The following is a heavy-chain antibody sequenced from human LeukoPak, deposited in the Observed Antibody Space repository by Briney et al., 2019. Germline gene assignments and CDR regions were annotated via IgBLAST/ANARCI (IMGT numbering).Heavy chain of an antibody. D-gene: IGHD3-10*02. CDR1: GDSIDSGGFS. CDR2: IYNSGST. CDR3: ARDLSSGSYPYFDY. Sequence: SETLSLTCVVSGDSIDSGGFSWSWIRQAPGKGLEWIGYIYNSGSTFYNPSLESRLTISIDMSKNQMSLKLSSVTAADTAVYYCARDLSSGSYPYFDYWGQGTLVTVSS. V-gene: IGHV4-30-4*07. J-gene: IGHJ4*02.